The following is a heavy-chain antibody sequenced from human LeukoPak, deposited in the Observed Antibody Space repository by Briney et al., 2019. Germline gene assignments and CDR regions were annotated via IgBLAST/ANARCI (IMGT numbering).Heavy chain of an antibody. Sequence: PGGSLRLSCAASGFSLNTCAMNWVRRAPGKGLEWVSAISGSGSNTYYAYSVKGRFTISRDNSINSLYLQMNSLRAEDTAVYYCAKSQREACCYGMDVWGQGTTVTVSS. CDR3: AKSQREACCYGMDV. J-gene: IGHJ6*02. CDR1: GFSLNTCA. V-gene: IGHV3-23*01. CDR2: ISGSGSNT. D-gene: IGHD1-26*01.